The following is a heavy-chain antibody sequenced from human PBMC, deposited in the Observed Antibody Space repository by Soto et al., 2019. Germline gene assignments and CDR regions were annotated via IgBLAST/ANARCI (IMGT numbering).Heavy chain of an antibody. CDR2: VSYSGGT. J-gene: IGHJ4*02. Sequence: NPSETLSLTCTVSGGSISRYYWSWIRLPPGKGLEWIGYVSYSGGTNYNPSLKGRITISLDTSKTQFSLKLSSATAADTALYFCASVEASAGNLAPYYFDSWGQGTLVTVSS. D-gene: IGHD5-12*01. CDR1: GGSISRYY. CDR3: ASVEASAGNLAPYYFDS. V-gene: IGHV4-59*01.